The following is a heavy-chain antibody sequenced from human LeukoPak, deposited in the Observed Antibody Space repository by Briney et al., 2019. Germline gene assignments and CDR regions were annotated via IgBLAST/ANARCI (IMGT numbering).Heavy chain of an antibody. Sequence: GASVKVSCKASGYIFTNYGINWVRQAPGQGLEWMGWISSNKGNTNYAQKLQGRVTMTTDTSTNTAYMEVRSLRSDDTAVYYCARDGIVVTISYYWGQGTLVTVSS. V-gene: IGHV1-18*01. CDR1: GYIFTNYG. D-gene: IGHD5-12*01. CDR3: ARDGIVVTISYY. J-gene: IGHJ4*02. CDR2: ISSNKGNT.